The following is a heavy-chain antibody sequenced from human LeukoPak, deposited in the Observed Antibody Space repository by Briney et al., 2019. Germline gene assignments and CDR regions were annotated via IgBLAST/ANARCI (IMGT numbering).Heavy chain of an antibody. V-gene: IGHV3-30*04. CDR2: ISYDGSNK. CDR3: ATPISPTIAGTLNDY. D-gene: IGHD6-13*01. J-gene: IGHJ4*02. Sequence: GGSLRLSCAASGFTFSSYAMHWVRQAPGKGLEWVAVISYDGSNKYYADSVKGRFTISRDNSKNTLYPQMNSLRAEDTAVYYCATPISPTIAGTLNDYWGQGTLVTVSS. CDR1: GFTFSSYA.